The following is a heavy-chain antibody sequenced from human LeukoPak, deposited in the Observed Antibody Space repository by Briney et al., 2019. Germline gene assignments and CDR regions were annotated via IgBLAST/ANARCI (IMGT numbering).Heavy chain of an antibody. J-gene: IGHJ6*02. CDR2: INHSGST. D-gene: IGHD6-13*01. Sequence: PSETLSLTCAVYGGSFSGYYWSWIRQPPGKGLEWIGEINHSGSTNYNPSLKSRVTISVDTSKNQFSLKLSSVTAADTAVYYCARRARSWYHYGMDVWGQGTTVTVSS. V-gene: IGHV4-34*01. CDR1: GGSFSGYY. CDR3: ARRARSWYHYGMDV.